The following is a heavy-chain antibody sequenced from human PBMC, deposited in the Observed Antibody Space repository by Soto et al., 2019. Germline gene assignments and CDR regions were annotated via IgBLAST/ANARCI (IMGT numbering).Heavy chain of an antibody. V-gene: IGHV4-59*08. CDR3: ARTQDSGSTDV. D-gene: IGHD2-15*01. J-gene: IGHJ3*01. Sequence: SETLSLTCTVSGGSMGGFWSWIRQPPGKGLEWIGYVHYSGNTKYNPSLRSRLIISIETSKKQFPLILSSVTAADTAVFYCARTQDSGSTDVWGQGTLVTVS. CDR1: GGSMGGF. CDR2: VHYSGNT.